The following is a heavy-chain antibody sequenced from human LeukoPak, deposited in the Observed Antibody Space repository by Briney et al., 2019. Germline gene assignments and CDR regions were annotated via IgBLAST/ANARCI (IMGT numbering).Heavy chain of an antibody. J-gene: IGHJ4*02. CDR2: LWYDGTNK. CDR3: ARDLGPAPGISVGGSGFGY. V-gene: IGHV3-33*08. Sequence: GGSLRLSCAASRFAFSSYGMHWVRQAPGKGLEWVAVLWYDGTNKYYADSVKGRFTISRDNSKNTLYLQMNSLRAEDTAVYYCARDLGPAPGISVGGSGFGYWGQGTLVTVSS. D-gene: IGHD6-19*01. CDR1: RFAFSSYG.